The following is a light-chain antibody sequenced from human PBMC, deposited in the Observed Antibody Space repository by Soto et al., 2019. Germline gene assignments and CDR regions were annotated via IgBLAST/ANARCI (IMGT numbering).Light chain of an antibody. V-gene: IGKV3-11*01. J-gene: IGKJ1*01. Sequence: EVVLTQSPATLSLSPGERATLSCRASQSVSTFLAWYQQKPGQAPRLLIYDASNRATGIPARFSGSGSGTDFTLTISSLEPEDFAVSYCQQCANWPPKWTFGQGTKVDI. CDR1: QSVSTF. CDR3: QQCANWPPKWT. CDR2: DAS.